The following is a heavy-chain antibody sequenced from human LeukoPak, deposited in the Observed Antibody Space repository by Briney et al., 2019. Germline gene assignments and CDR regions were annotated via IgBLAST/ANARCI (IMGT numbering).Heavy chain of an antibody. V-gene: IGHV4-38-2*02. Sequence: PSETLSLTCTVSGYSISSGYYWGWIRQPPGKGLEWIGSIYHSGSTYYNPSLKSRVTISVDTSKNQFSLKLSSVTAADTAVYYCARGRGFYGSGSFAFDYWGQGTLVTVSS. J-gene: IGHJ4*02. CDR1: GYSISSGYY. CDR3: ARGRGFYGSGSFAFDY. D-gene: IGHD3-10*01. CDR2: IYHSGST.